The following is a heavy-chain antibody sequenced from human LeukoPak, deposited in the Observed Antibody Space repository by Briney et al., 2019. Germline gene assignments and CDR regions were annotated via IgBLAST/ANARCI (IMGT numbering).Heavy chain of an antibody. D-gene: IGHD3-10*01. V-gene: IGHV3-23*01. J-gene: IGHJ4*02. CDR3: AKAGGRYGSGSYFDY. Sequence: GGSLRLSCAASGFTFSSYAMSWVRQAPGKGLEWVSAISGSGGSTYYADSVKGRFTISRDNSKNTLYLQMNSLRAEDTAVYYCAKAGGRYGSGSYFDYWGQGTLVTVSS. CDR1: GFTFSSYA. CDR2: ISGSGGST.